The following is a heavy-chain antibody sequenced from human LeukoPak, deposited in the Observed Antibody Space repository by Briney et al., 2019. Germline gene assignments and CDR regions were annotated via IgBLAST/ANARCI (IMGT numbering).Heavy chain of an antibody. D-gene: IGHD3-22*01. CDR1: GFTFDDYG. J-gene: IGHJ4*02. V-gene: IGHV3-48*01. Sequence: GGSLRLSCAASGFTFDDYGMSWVRQAPGKGLEWVSYISSSSGTIYYADSMKGRFTISRDNAKNSLYLQMNSLRAEDTAVYYCARDSPSPIVVVTTFDYWGQGTLVTVSS. CDR2: ISSSSGTI. CDR3: ARDSPSPIVVVTTFDY.